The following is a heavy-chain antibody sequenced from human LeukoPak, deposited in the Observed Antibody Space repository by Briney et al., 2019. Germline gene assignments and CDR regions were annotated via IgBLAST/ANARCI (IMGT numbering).Heavy chain of an antibody. V-gene: IGHV4-39*01. CDR2: IYYSGST. CDR1: GGSISSSSYY. J-gene: IGHJ4*02. CDR3: ARPGRSGSEVDY. Sequence: SETLSLTCTVSGGSISSSSYYWGWIRQPPGTGLEWIGSIYYSGSTYYNPSLKSRVTISVDTSKNQFSLKLSSVTAADTAVYYCARPGRSGSEVDYWGQGTLVTVSS. D-gene: IGHD1-26*01.